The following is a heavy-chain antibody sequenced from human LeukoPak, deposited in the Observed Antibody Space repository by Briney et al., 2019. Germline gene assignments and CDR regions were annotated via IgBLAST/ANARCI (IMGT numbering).Heavy chain of an antibody. V-gene: IGHV1-2*02. CDR2: MNPNSGGT. CDR1: GYTFTSYD. D-gene: IGHD3-10*01. Sequence: ASVKVSCKASGYTFTSYDINWVRQATGQGLEWMGWMNPNSGGTNYAQKFQGRVTMTRDTSISTAYMELSRLRSDDTAVYYCARARGSGLGIFDYWGQGTLVTVSS. CDR3: ARARGSGLGIFDY. J-gene: IGHJ4*02.